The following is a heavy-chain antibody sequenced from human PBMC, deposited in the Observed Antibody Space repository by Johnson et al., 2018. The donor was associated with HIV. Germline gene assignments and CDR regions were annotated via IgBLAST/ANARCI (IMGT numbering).Heavy chain of an antibody. Sequence: VQLVESGGGVVQPGRSLRLSCAASGFTFSSYAMHWVRQAPGKGLEWVAVISFAGDNKSYADSVKGRFTISRDNSKNTLYLQMNSLRAEDTAVYYCAIDGYKRISAFDIWGQGTMVTVSS. CDR2: ISFAGDNK. CDR1: GFTFSSYA. D-gene: IGHD5-24*01. CDR3: AIDGYKRISAFDI. J-gene: IGHJ3*02. V-gene: IGHV3-30-3*01.